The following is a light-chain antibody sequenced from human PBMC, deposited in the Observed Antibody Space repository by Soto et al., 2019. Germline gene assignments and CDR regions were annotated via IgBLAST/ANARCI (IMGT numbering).Light chain of an antibody. CDR3: SSYTSSSTYV. CDR1: SSDIGNYNY. Sequence: QSALTQPASVSGSPGQSITISCTGTSSDIGNYNYVSWYQQDPGKAPKLMIYDVSNRPSGVSNRFSGSKSGITASLTISGLQAEDEADYYCSSYTSSSTYVFGTGTKVTDL. J-gene: IGLJ1*01. V-gene: IGLV2-14*01. CDR2: DVS.